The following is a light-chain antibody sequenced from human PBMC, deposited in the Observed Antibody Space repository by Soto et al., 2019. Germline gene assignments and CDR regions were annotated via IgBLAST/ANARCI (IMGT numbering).Light chain of an antibody. CDR1: SSDVGRYNY. CDR2: DVS. J-gene: IGLJ1*01. V-gene: IGLV2-11*01. Sequence: QSVLTQPRSVSGSPGQSGTISCTGTSSDVGRYNYVSWYQHHPGTAPKVMIYDVSERPSGVPDRFSGSKSGNTASLTISGLQAEDEADYYCCSYAGSPRFVFGTGTKLTVL. CDR3: CSYAGSPRFV.